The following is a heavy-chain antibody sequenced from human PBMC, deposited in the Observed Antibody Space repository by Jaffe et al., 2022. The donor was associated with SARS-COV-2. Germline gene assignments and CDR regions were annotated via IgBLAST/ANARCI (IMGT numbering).Heavy chain of an antibody. CDR2: INSDGSST. J-gene: IGHJ6*02. D-gene: IGHD5-18*01. CDR1: GFTFSSYW. Sequence: EVQLVESGGGLVQPGGSLRLSCAASGFTFSSYWMHWVRQAPGKGLVWVSRINSDGSSTSYADSVKGRFTISRDNAKNTLYLQMNSLRAEDTAVYYCARAETELWPPYYYYGMDVWGQGTTVTVSS. V-gene: IGHV3-74*01. CDR3: ARAETELWPPYYYYGMDV.